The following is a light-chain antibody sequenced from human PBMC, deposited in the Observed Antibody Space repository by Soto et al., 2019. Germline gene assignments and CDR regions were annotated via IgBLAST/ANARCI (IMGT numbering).Light chain of an antibody. CDR1: QSISSY. CDR2: AAS. V-gene: IGKV1-39*01. J-gene: IGKJ3*01. CDR3: QQSYSTPLT. Sequence: DIQMTQSPSSLSASVGDRVTITCRASQSISSYLNWYQQKPGKAPKLLIYAASSLQSGVPSRFSGSGSGTDFTLTISSLQPEDFTTYYCQQSYSTPLTFGPRTKLDIK.